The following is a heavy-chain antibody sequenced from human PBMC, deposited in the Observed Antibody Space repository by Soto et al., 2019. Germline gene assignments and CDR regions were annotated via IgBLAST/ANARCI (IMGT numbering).Heavy chain of an antibody. CDR2: IYPGDSDT. D-gene: IGHD3-22*01. V-gene: IGHV5-51*01. Sequence: PGESLKISCKGSGYTFTTYWIGWVRQMPGKGLEWMGIIYPGDSDTRYSPSFQGQVTISADKSISTAYLQWSSLKASDTAMYYCARHHYYYDSSGYDDAFDIWGQGTMVTVSS. J-gene: IGHJ3*02. CDR1: GYTFTTYW. CDR3: ARHHYYYDSSGYDDAFDI.